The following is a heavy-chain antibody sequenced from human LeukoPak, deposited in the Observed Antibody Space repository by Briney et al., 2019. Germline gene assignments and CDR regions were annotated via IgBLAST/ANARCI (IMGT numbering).Heavy chain of an antibody. D-gene: IGHD3-22*01. CDR1: GGSISSGGYD. J-gene: IGHJ4*02. CDR3: ARDNYYDRSDFDY. Sequence: KASETLSLTCTVSGGSISSGGYDWSWIRQPAGKGLEWIGRIYTSGSTNYNPSLKSRVTMSVDTSKNQFSLKLSSVTAADTAVYYCARDNYYDRSDFDYWGQGTLVTVSS. V-gene: IGHV4-61*02. CDR2: IYTSGST.